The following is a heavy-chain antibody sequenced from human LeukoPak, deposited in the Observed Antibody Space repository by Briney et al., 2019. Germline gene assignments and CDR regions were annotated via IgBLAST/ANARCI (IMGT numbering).Heavy chain of an antibody. J-gene: IGHJ6*03. CDR2: INPSGGST. D-gene: IGHD6-13*01. Sequence: ASVKVSCKASGYTFTSYYMHWVRQAPGQGLEWMGIINPSGGSTSYAQKFQGRVTMTRDTSTSTVYMELSSLRSEDTAVYYCARIGVGSSWTSRDYYYYMDVWGKGTTVTVSS. V-gene: IGHV1-46*01. CDR1: GYTFTSYY. CDR3: ARIGVGSSWTSRDYYYYMDV.